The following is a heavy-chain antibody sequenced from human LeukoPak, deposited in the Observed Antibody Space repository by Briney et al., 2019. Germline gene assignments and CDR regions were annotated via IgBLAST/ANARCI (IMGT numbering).Heavy chain of an antibody. Sequence: KPGGSLRLSCAASGFTFSSYSMNWVRQAPGKGLEWVSSISSSSSYIYCADSVKGRFTISRDNAKNSLYLQMNSLRAEDTAVYYCARDRPLYDFWGGYDWWGQGTLVTVSS. D-gene: IGHD3-3*01. CDR2: ISSSSSYI. CDR3: ARDRPLYDFWGGYDW. CDR1: GFTFSSYS. V-gene: IGHV3-21*01. J-gene: IGHJ4*02.